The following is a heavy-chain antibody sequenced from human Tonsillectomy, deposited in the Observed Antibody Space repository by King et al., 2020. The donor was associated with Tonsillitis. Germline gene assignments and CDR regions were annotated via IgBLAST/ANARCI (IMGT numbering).Heavy chain of an antibody. J-gene: IGHJ6*02. CDR2: INPSGGST. Sequence: VQLVQSGAEVKKSGASVKVSCKASGYTFTSYFIHWVRQAPGQGLEWMGIINPSGGSTNYAQKFQDRVAMTRDTSTSTVYMELSSLRSEDTAVYYCARVQYYYDSVDYPRMYGLAVWGQGTAVTVSS. CDR1: GYTFTSYF. CDR3: ARVQYYYDSVDYPRMYGLAV. V-gene: IGHV1-46*03. D-gene: IGHD3-22*01.